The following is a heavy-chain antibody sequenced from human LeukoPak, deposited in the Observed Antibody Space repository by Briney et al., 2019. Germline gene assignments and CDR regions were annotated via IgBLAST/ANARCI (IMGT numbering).Heavy chain of an antibody. CDR1: GYTFTGYY. D-gene: IGHD3-3*01. CDR3: ARAYYDFWSGYYNQFGWFDP. CDR2: INPNSGGT. Sequence: ASVKVSCKASGYTFTGYYMHWVRQAPGQGLEWIGWINPNSGGTNYAQKFQGRVTMTRDTSVSTAYMELSRLRSDDTAVYYCARAYYDFWSGYYNQFGWFDPWGQGTLVTVSS. J-gene: IGHJ5*02. V-gene: IGHV1-2*02.